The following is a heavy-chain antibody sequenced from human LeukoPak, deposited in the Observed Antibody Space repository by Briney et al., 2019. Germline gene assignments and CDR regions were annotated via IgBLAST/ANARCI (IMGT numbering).Heavy chain of an antibody. CDR3: ATISGFWSGYTY. Sequence: LSLTCTVSGGSISSYYWSWIRQAPGKGLEWVSYISSSGSTIYYADSVKGRFTISRDNAKNSLYLQMNSLRAEDTAVYYCATISGFWSGYTYWGQGTLVTVSS. V-gene: IGHV3-11*01. CDR1: GGSISSYY. J-gene: IGHJ4*02. CDR2: ISSSGSTI. D-gene: IGHD3-3*01.